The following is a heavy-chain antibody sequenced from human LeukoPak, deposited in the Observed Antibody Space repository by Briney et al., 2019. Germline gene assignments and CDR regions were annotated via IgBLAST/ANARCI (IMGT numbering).Heavy chain of an antibody. CDR2: LHHTGRN. V-gene: IGHV4-39*01. J-gene: IGHJ3*02. CDR3: VAEMTASAAFDI. CDR1: GGSLTSSSHY. D-gene: IGHD2-21*02. Sequence: SETLSLTCTVSGGSLTSSSHYWGWIRQPPGKRLQLVASLHHTGRNYSNAALKSRVSISMDTAKSQFSLKVNSVTAADSGVYYCVAEMTASAAFDIWGQGTMVAVSS.